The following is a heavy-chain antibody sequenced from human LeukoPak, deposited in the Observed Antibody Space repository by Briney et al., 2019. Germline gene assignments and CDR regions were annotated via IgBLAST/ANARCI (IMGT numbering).Heavy chain of an antibody. CDR2: INHSGST. Sequence: SETLSLTCAVYGRSFSGYYWSWIRQPPGKGLEWIGEINHSGSTNYNPSLKSRVTISVDTSKNQFSLKLSSVTAADTAVYYCARQRYNWNSVLNTKYYFDYWGQGTLVTVSS. V-gene: IGHV4-34*01. CDR3: ARQRYNWNSVLNTKYYFDY. CDR1: GRSFSGYY. D-gene: IGHD1-7*01. J-gene: IGHJ4*02.